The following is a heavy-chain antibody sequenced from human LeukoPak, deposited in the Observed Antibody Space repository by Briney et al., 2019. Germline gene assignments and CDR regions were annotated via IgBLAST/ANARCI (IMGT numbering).Heavy chain of an antibody. CDR2: IYSGGNT. J-gene: IGHJ4*02. D-gene: IGHD3-22*01. V-gene: IGHV3-53*01. CDR3: AKDIHYDSSGYSDY. CDR1: GFTVSSNS. Sequence: GGSLRLFCTVSGFTVSSNSWSWVRQAPGKGLEWVSFIYSGGNTHYSDSVTGRFTISRDNSENTLYLQMNSLRAEDTAVYYCAKDIHYDSSGYSDYWGQGTLVTVSS.